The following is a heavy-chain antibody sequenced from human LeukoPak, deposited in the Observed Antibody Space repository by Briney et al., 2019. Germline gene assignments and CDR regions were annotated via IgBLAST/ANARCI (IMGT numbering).Heavy chain of an antibody. D-gene: IGHD5-18*01. CDR3: ARRSYGLPYFDY. J-gene: IGHJ4*02. V-gene: IGHV4-39*01. Sequence: SETLSLTCTVSGGSISSSSYYWGWIRQPPGKGMEWIGSIYYSGSTYYNPSLKSRVTISVDTSKNQFSLKLSSVTAADTAVYYCARRSYGLPYFDYWGQGTLVTVSS. CDR2: IYYSGST. CDR1: GGSISSSSYY.